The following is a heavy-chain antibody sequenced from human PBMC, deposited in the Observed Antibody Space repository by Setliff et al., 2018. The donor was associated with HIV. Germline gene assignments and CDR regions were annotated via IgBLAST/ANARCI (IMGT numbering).Heavy chain of an antibody. V-gene: IGHV3-72*01. CDR2: IRNKANGFIV. CDR1: GFTLSDHY. CDR3: ARNQGNSFGQGFDY. Sequence: GGSLRLSCAASGFTLSDHYMDWVRQAPGKGLQWVGRIRNKANGFIVEYAASVQGRFTISRDTSKDSLFLQMNNLSTEDTAVYYCARNQGNSFGQGFDYWGQGTLVTVSS. J-gene: IGHJ4*02. D-gene: IGHD5-18*01.